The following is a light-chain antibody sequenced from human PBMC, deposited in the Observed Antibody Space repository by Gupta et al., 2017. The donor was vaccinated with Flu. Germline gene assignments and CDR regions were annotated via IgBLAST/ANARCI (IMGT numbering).Light chain of an antibody. J-gene: IGLJ1*01. CDR1: SSNIGADYD. CDR3: QSYDSSLSGSRV. V-gene: IGLV1-40*01. Sequence: QSVLTQPPSVSGAPGQRVTISCTGSSSNIGADYDVHWYQQFPGTAPKLRIYGNTYRPSGVPDRFSGSKSGTSASLAISGLQAEDEADYYCQSYDSSLSGSRVFGTGTKVTVL. CDR2: GNT.